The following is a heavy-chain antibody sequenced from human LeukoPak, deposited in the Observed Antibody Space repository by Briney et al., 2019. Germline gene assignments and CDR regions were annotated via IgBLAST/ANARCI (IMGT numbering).Heavy chain of an antibody. CDR2: ISSSSSYI. CDR3: AKENWNYGGYFDY. CDR1: GFTFSSYS. Sequence: GGSLRLSCAASGFTFSSYSMNWVRQAPGKGLEWVSSISSSSSYIYYADSVKGRFTISRDNSRNTLYLQMNSLRAEDTAVYYCAKENWNYGGYFDYWGQGTLVTVSS. V-gene: IGHV3-21*01. J-gene: IGHJ4*02. D-gene: IGHD1-7*01.